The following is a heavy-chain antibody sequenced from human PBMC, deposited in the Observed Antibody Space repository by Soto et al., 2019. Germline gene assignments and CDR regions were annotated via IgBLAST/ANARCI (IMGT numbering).Heavy chain of an antibody. Sequence: QVQLVQSGAEVKKPGASVTVSCKASTYTFSGYYMHWVRQAPGQGLEWMGWINPKNGGTKYAQKFQGRVTMTRDTSISTAYMELSSLTSDDTTVYYCARDCSTSCYMPTGGLYGMDAWGQGTTVTVSS. CDR2: INPKNGGT. D-gene: IGHD2-2*01. CDR3: ARDCSTSCYMPTGGLYGMDA. CDR1: TYTFSGYY. V-gene: IGHV1-2*02. J-gene: IGHJ6*02.